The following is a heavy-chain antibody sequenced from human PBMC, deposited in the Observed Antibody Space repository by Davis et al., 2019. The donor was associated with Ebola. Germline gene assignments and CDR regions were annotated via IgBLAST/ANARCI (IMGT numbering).Heavy chain of an antibody. CDR1: RFTFSDFV. CDR3: AKGSGSYYYYGMDV. D-gene: IGHD3-10*01. V-gene: IGHV3-23*01. J-gene: IGHJ6*02. Sequence: PGGSLRLSCAASRFTFSDFVMNWVRQAPGKGLEWVSTISVDGGTTHYADSVKGRFTISRDNSKNTLYLQMNSLRAEDTAVYYCAKGSGSYYYYGMDVWGQGTTVTVSS. CDR2: ISVDGGTT.